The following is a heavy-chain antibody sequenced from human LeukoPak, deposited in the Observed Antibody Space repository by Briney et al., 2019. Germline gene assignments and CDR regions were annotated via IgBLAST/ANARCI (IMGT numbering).Heavy chain of an antibody. D-gene: IGHD3-22*01. CDR3: AKGRITMIVVVPNRGFDY. Sequence: GGSLRLSCAASGFTFSGFAMSWIRQAPGKGLEWVSAISGSGGSTYYADSVKGRFTISRDNSKNTLYLQMNSLRAEDTAVYYCAKGRITMIVVVPNRGFDYWGQGTLVTVSS. CDR1: GFTFSGFA. V-gene: IGHV3-23*01. CDR2: ISGSGGST. J-gene: IGHJ4*02.